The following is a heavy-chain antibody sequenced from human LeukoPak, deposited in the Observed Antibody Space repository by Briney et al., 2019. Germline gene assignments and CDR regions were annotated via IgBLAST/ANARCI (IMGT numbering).Heavy chain of an antibody. D-gene: IGHD5-12*01. CDR3: ARGGYSGYDDGDDY. CDR2: ISSSGSTI. CDR1: GFTFSSYE. J-gene: IGHJ4*02. Sequence: GGSLRLSCAASGFTFSSYEMNWVRQASGKGLEWVSYISSSGSTIYYADSVKGRFTISRDNAKNSLYLQMNRLRAEDTAVYYCARGGYSGYDDGDDYWGQGTLVTVSS. V-gene: IGHV3-48*03.